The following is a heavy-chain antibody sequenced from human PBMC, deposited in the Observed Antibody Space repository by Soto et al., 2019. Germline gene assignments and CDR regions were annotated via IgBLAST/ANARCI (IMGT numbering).Heavy chain of an antibody. CDR2: ISGSGGST. CDR3: AKAPSRRTRTDI. J-gene: IGHJ3*02. Sequence: GSLRLSCAASGFTFSSYAMSWVRQAPGKGLEWVSAISGSGGSTYYADSVKGRLTISRDNSKNTLYLQMNSLRAEDTAVYYCAKAPSRRTRTDIWGQGTMVTVSS. V-gene: IGHV3-23*01. CDR1: GFTFSSYA.